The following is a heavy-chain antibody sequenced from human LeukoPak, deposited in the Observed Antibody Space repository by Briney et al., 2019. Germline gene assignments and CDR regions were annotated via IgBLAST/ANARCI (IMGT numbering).Heavy chain of an antibody. CDR2: IYSGGST. Sequence: GGSLRLSCAASGFTFSDYYMSWIRQAPGKGLEWVSVIYSGGSTYYADSVKGRFTISRHNSKNTLYLQMNSLRAEDTAVYYCAREGRSGSFLMGAFDIWGQGTMVTVSS. D-gene: IGHD1-26*01. CDR1: GFTFSDYY. V-gene: IGHV3-53*04. CDR3: AREGRSGSFLMGAFDI. J-gene: IGHJ3*02.